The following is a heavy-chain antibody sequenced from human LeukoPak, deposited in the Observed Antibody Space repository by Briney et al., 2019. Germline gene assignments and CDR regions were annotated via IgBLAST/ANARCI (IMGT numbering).Heavy chain of an antibody. J-gene: IGHJ4*02. CDR3: ARGQGSSSWYRY. Sequence: SETLSLTCAVYGGSFSGYYWSWIRQPPGKGLEWIGEINHSGSTNYNPFLKSRVTISVDTSKNQFSLKLSSVTAADTAVYYCARGQGSSSWYRYWGQGTLVTVSS. CDR1: GGSFSGYY. D-gene: IGHD6-13*01. CDR2: INHSGST. V-gene: IGHV4-34*01.